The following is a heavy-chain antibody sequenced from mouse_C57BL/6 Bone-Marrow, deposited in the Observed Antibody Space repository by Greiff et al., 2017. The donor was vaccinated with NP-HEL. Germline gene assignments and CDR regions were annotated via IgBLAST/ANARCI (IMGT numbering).Heavy chain of an antibody. V-gene: IGHV1-81*01. CDR3: ARNYGSSYHWYFDV. CDR1: GYTFTSYG. D-gene: IGHD1-1*01. Sequence: QVHLKESGAELARPGASVKLSCKASGYTFTSYGISWVKQRTGQGLEWIGEIYPRSGNTYYNEKFKGKATLTADKSSSTAYMELRSLTSEDSAVYFCARNYGSSYHWYFDVWGTGTTVTVSS. CDR2: IYPRSGNT. J-gene: IGHJ1*03.